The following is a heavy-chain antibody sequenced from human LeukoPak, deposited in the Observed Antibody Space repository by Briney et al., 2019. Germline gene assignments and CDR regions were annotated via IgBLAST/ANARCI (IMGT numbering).Heavy chain of an antibody. Sequence: GGSLRLSCAASGFTFSSYSMNWVRQAPGKGLEWVSSISSSSSTIYYADSVKGRFTISRDNAKNSLYLQMNSLRAEDTAVYYCARVRPNMITGSIDYWGQGTLVTVSS. CDR3: ARVRPNMITGSIDY. CDR2: ISSSSSTI. CDR1: GFTFSSYS. J-gene: IGHJ4*02. V-gene: IGHV3-48*04. D-gene: IGHD3-16*01.